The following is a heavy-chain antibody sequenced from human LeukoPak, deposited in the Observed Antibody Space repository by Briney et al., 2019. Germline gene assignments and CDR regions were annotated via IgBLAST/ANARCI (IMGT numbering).Heavy chain of an antibody. J-gene: IGHJ3*02. CDR3: ATREGMGAFDI. CDR2: IYYSGST. Sequence: PSETLSLTCTVSGGSISSYYWSWIRQPPGKGLEWIGYIYYSGSTNYNPSLKSRVTISVDTSKNQFSLKLSSVTAADTAVYYCATREGMGAFDIWGQGTMVTVSS. V-gene: IGHV4-59*08. CDR1: GGSISSYY. D-gene: IGHD2-8*01.